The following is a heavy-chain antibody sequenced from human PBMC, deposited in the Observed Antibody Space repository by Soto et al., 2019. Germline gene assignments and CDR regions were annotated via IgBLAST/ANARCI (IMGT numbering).Heavy chain of an antibody. D-gene: IGHD6-13*01. J-gene: IGHJ6*02. Sequence: EVQVVESGGGLVKPGPSLRLSCTASGFTFGDYAMSWFRQAPGKGLEWVGVVRSRAYGGTTDYAASVRGSFTISRDDSKSIAYLQMNTLRTEDTGVYYCAKYTYTSRYSYFGMDVWGHGTSVTVSS. CDR2: VRSRAYGGTT. V-gene: IGHV3-49*05. CDR1: GFTFGDYA. CDR3: AKYTYTSRYSYFGMDV.